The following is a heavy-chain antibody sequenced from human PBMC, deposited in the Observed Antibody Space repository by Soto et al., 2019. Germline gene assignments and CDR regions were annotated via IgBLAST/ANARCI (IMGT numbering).Heavy chain of an antibody. CDR3: L. D-gene: IGHD3-16*01. V-gene: IGHV4-30-4*02. CDR1: GGSISSRGYH. J-gene: IGHJ2*01. Sequence: SETLSLTCTVSGGSISSRGYHWSWIRQPPGKGLEWIGCIYYSGSTYYNPSLKSRVTMSLDTSKNQISVSLGVGGTILNFWYFELWGRGNLVTVT. CDR2: IYYSGST.